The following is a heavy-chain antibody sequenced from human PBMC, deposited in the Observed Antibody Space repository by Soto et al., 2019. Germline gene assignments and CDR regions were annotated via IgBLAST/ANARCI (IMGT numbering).Heavy chain of an antibody. CDR1: GGSISSGGYY. D-gene: IGHD3-22*01. Sequence: CTVSGGSISSGGYYWSWIRQHPGKGLEWIGYIYYSGSTYYNPSLKSRVTISVDTSKNQFSLKLSSVTAADTAVYYCARDTDSSGYYAFDTWGQGTMVTVSS. CDR2: IYYSGST. CDR3: ARDTDSSGYYAFDT. J-gene: IGHJ3*02. V-gene: IGHV4-31*03.